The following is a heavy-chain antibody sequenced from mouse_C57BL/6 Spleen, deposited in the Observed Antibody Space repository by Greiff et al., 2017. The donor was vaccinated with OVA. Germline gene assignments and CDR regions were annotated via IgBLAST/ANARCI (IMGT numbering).Heavy chain of an antibody. CDR3: ERQRYDYDEGYAMDD. V-gene: IGHV5-12*01. CDR2: ISNGGGST. J-gene: IGHJ4*01. CDR1: GFTFSDYY. Sequence: DVMLVESGGGLVQPGGSLKLSCAASGFTFSDYYMYWVRQTPEKRLEWVAYISNGGGSTYYPDTVTCRFTISRDNAKNTLYLQMSRLKSEDTAMYYCERQRYDYDEGYAMDDWGQGTSVTVSS. D-gene: IGHD2-4*01.